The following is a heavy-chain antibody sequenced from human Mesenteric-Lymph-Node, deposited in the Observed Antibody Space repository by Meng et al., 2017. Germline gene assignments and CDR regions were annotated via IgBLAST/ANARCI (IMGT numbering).Heavy chain of an antibody. Sequence: ASVKVSCKASGYTFTSSHINWVRQAPGQGFEWMGWMNPNNKDTGYAQSFQGRVTMTRDASISTAYMELSSLASEDTAVYYCARTGDSGYYDSSGYYTSDDYWGQGTLVTVSS. V-gene: IGHV1-8*01. J-gene: IGHJ4*02. CDR3: ARTGDSGYYDSSGYYTSDDY. D-gene: IGHD3-22*01. CDR1: GYTFTSSH. CDR2: MNPNNKDT.